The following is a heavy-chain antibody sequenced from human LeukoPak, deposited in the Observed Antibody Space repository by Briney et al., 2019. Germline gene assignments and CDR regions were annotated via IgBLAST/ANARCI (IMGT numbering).Heavy chain of an antibody. CDR1: GFTFSSYW. J-gene: IGHJ4*02. D-gene: IGHD6-13*01. V-gene: IGHV5-51*01. CDR3: ASGYSTSWYVF. Sequence: GGSLRLSCAASGFTFSSYWIGWVRQMPGKGLEWMGIIYPAYSDTRYSPSFQGRVIISADKSINTAYLQWSSLKASDTAVYYCASGYSTSWYVFWGQGTLVTVSS. CDR2: IYPAYSDT.